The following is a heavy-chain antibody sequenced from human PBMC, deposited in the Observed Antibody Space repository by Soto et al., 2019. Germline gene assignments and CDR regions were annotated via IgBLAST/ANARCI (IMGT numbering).Heavy chain of an antibody. CDR2: IGSSSSYI. Sequence: EVQLVESGGGLVQPGGSLRLSCAASGFTFSTYSFNWVRQAPGKGLEWVSFIGSSSSYIYYADSVKGRFTISRDNAKNSLYLQMNSLRAEDTAVYYCASQIVGATRFWGQGTLVTVSS. D-gene: IGHD1-26*01. CDR3: ASQIVGATRF. J-gene: IGHJ4*02. V-gene: IGHV3-21*01. CDR1: GFTFSTYS.